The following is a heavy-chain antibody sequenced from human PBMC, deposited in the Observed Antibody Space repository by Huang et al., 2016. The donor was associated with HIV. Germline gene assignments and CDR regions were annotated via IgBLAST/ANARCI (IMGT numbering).Heavy chain of an antibody. J-gene: IGHJ6*02. CDR3: ATKTAGMDI. V-gene: IGHV3-7*01. Sequence: VESGGRSVQPGGSIKLSCVGSTFTFGAYWMSWVRQPPGKGMEGVANIKQDEREKYYVDSVKGRFNIARDNARKVLFLEMDNLRVEDTAMYFCATKTAGMDIWGQGTTVTVSS. D-gene: IGHD1-7*01. CDR1: TFTFGAYW. CDR2: IKQDEREK.